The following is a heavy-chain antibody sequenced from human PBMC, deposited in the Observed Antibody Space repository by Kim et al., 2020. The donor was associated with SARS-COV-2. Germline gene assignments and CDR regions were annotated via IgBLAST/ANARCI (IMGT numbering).Heavy chain of an antibody. CDR1: GYTFTSYG. D-gene: IGHD2-2*01. CDR3: AREFPYCSSTSCYHDAFDI. CDR2: ISAYNGNT. J-gene: IGHJ3*02. Sequence: ASVKVSCKASGYTFTSYGISWVRQAPGQGLEWMGWISAYNGNTNYAQKLQGRVTMTTDTSTSTAYMELRSLRSDDTAVYYCAREFPYCSSTSCYHDAFDIWGQGTMVTVSS. V-gene: IGHV1-18*04.